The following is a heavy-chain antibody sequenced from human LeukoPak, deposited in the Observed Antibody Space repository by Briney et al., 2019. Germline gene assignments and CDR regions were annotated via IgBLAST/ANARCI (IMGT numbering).Heavy chain of an antibody. D-gene: IGHD6-13*01. CDR3: ARGKQMYSSSWLVSYYYYMDV. V-gene: IGHV1-8*01. J-gene: IGHJ6*03. Sequence: GASVKVSCKASGYTFTSYDINWVRQATGQGLEWMGWMNPNSGNTGYAQKFQGRVTMTRNTSISTAYMELSSLRSEDTAVYYCARGKQMYSSSWLVSYYYYMDVWGKGTTVTVSS. CDR2: MNPNSGNT. CDR1: GYTFTSYD.